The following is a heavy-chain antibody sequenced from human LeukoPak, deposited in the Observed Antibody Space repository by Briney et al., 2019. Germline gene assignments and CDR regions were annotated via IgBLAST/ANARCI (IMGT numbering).Heavy chain of an antibody. J-gene: IGHJ4*02. V-gene: IGHV3-21*01. CDR3: ARDSPSSTSWGY. Sequence: PGGSLRLSCAASGFTFSSYSMNWVRQAPGKGLEWVSSISSSSSYIYYADSVKGRFTISRDNAKNSLYLQMNSLRAEDTAVYYCARDSPSSTSWGYWGQGTLVTVPS. CDR2: ISSSSSYI. CDR1: GFTFSSYS. D-gene: IGHD2-2*01.